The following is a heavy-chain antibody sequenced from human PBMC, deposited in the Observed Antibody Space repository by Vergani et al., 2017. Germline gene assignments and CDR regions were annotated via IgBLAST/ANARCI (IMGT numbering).Heavy chain of an antibody. D-gene: IGHD6-13*01. CDR3: ARDLGGGVYSSSWYRSANWFAP. J-gene: IGHJ5*02. Sequence: QVQLQESGPGLVKPSETLSLTCTVSGGSVSSGSYYWSWIRQPPGKGLEWIGYIYYSGSTNYNPSLKSRVTISVDTSKNQFSLKLSSVTAADTAVYYWARDLGGGVYSSSWYRSANWFAPWGQATLVSVSS. V-gene: IGHV4-61*01. CDR1: GGSVSSGSYY. CDR2: IYYSGST.